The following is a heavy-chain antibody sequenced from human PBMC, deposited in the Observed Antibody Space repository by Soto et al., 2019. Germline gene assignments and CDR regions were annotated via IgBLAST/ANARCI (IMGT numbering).Heavy chain of an antibody. V-gene: IGHV3-53*01. Sequence: EVPLVESGGGLIQPGGSLRLSCAASGFTVSSNYMSWVRQAPGKGLEWVSVIYSGGSTYYADSVKGRFTISRDNSKNTLYLQMNSLRAEDTAVYYCASSRLEDAFDIWGQGTMVTVSS. D-gene: IGHD2-2*01. CDR3: ASSRLEDAFDI. CDR2: IYSGGST. J-gene: IGHJ3*02. CDR1: GFTVSSNY.